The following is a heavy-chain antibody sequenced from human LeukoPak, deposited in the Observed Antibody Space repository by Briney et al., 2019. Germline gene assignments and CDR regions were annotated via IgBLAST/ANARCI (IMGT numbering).Heavy chain of an antibody. J-gene: IGHJ4*02. CDR3: AKDFYYDSSGYYSVHFDY. D-gene: IGHD3-22*01. Sequence: GGSLRPSCAASGFTFDDYAMHWVRQAPGKGLEWVSGISWNSGTIGYADSVKGRFTISRDNGKKSLFLQMNSLRAEDTALYYCAKDFYYDSSGYYSVHFDYWGQGTLVTVSS. CDR2: ISWNSGTI. CDR1: GFTFDDYA. V-gene: IGHV3-9*01.